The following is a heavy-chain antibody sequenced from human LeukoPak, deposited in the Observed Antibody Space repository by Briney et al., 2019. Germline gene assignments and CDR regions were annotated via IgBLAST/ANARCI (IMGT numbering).Heavy chain of an antibody. CDR1: GFTFTHYA. D-gene: IGHD3-3*01. J-gene: IGHJ4*02. Sequence: GRSLRLSCVASGFTFTHYAMHWVRQAPGKGLEWVAVISYDGKNKYYGDSVKGRFTISRDSSRNTLYLQVNSLRVEDTAVYYCARDSTIFAVRMIDYWAREPWSPSPQ. V-gene: IGHV3-30*03. CDR3: ARDSTIFAVRMIDY. CDR2: ISYDGKNK.